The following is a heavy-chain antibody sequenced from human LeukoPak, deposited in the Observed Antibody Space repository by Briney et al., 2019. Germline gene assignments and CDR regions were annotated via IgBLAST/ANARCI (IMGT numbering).Heavy chain of an antibody. CDR1: GGSISSYY. CDR3: AREYSSFDAFDI. D-gene: IGHD6-6*01. Sequence: PSETLSLTCTVSGGSISSYYWSWIRQPPGKGLEWIGYIYYSGSTNYNPSLKSRVTISVDTSKNQFSLKLSSVTAADTAVYYCAREYSSFDAFDIWGRGTMVTVSS. V-gene: IGHV4-59*01. J-gene: IGHJ3*02. CDR2: IYYSGST.